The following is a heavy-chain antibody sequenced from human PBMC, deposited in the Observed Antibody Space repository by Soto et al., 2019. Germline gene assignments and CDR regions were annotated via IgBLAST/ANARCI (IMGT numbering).Heavy chain of an antibody. Sequence: ASVKVSCKASGYTFTSYSITWVRQAPVQGLEWMGWISTYNGNTNYAQKLQGRVTMTTDTSTSTAYMELRSLRSDDTAVYYCARDANSDSSGYYSDYWGQGTLVTVSS. CDR2: ISTYNGNT. V-gene: IGHV1-18*01. D-gene: IGHD3-22*01. CDR3: ARDANSDSSGYYSDY. CDR1: GYTFTSYS. J-gene: IGHJ4*02.